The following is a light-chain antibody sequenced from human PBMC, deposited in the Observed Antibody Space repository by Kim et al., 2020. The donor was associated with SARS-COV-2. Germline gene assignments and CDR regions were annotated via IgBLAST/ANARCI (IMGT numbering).Light chain of an antibody. V-gene: IGLV2-14*03. CDR2: DVN. J-gene: IGLJ1*01. CDR1: SGDVGGYNY. CDR3: CSFTKSSSPYV. Sequence: TITISCTGTSGDVGGYNYVSWYQQHPGTAPKLMIFDVNNRPSGVSNRFSGSKSGNTASLTISGLQADDEADYYCCSFTKSSSPYVFGPGTKVTVL.